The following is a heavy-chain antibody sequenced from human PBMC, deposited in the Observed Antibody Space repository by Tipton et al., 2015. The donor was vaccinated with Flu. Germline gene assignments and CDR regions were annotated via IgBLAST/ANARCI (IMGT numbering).Heavy chain of an antibody. CDR1: GGSMSSFY. CDR3: ARAPIWSGYVTYAMDV. J-gene: IGHJ6*02. V-gene: IGHV4-4*07. Sequence: TLSLTCIVSGGSMSSFYWSWIRQPAGKGLEWIGRIYTSGSTIYHPSLKSRVTMSVDTSKNEFSLKLNSVTAADTAVYYCARAPIWSGYVTYAMDVWGQGTTVTVS. D-gene: IGHD3-3*01. CDR2: IYTSGST.